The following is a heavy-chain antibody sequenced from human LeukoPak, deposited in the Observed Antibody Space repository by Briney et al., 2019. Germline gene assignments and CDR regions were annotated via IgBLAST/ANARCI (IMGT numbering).Heavy chain of an antibody. D-gene: IGHD6-13*01. Sequence: SGGSLRLSCAASGFTFSSYAMSWVRQAPGKGLEWVSSIRDTGDTYYAGSVKGRFTISRENSKNTLYLQMNSLRAEDTALYYCAKSGTVAGIFISGFDCWGQGTLVTVSS. J-gene: IGHJ4*02. V-gene: IGHV3-23*01. CDR1: GFTFSSYA. CDR3: AKSGTVAGIFISGFDC. CDR2: IRDTGDT.